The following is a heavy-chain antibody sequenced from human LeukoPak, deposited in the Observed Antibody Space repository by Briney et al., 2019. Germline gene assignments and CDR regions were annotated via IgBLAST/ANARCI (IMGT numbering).Heavy chain of an antibody. J-gene: IGHJ4*02. CDR1: GFTFSSYA. Sequence: GGSLRLSCAASGFTFSSYAMSWVRQAPGKGLEWVSAISGSGGSTYYADSVKGRFTISRDNSKNTLYLQMNSLRAEDTAVYYCAKDSSYYYDQPYYFDYWGQGTLVTVSS. D-gene: IGHD3-22*01. V-gene: IGHV3-23*01. CDR3: AKDSSYYYDQPYYFDY. CDR2: ISGSGGST.